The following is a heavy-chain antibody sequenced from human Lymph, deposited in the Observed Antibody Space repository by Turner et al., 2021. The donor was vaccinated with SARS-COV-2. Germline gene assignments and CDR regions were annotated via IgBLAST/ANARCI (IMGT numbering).Heavy chain of an antibody. CDR3: ARDLGGYFDL. CDR1: GFTFSTYA. Sequence: QVQLVESGGGVVQPGRSLILSCAASGFTFSTYAMEWVRQAPGKGLEWVALISHDGSNKYYADSVKGRFTISRDNSKNTLYLQMNSLRAEGTAVYYCARDLGGYFDLWGRGTLVTVSS. D-gene: IGHD3-16*01. J-gene: IGHJ2*01. CDR2: ISHDGSNK. V-gene: IGHV3-30-3*01.